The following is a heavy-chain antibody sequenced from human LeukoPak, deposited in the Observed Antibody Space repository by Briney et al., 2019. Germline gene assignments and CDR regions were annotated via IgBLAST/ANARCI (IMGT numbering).Heavy chain of an antibody. Sequence: GGSLRLSCAASGFIFSSYSMNWVRQAPEKGLEWVSYISSSSSTIYYADSVKGRFTISRDNAKNSLYLQMNSLRDEDTAVYYCARVESLVPAATSGGDFYYYGVDVWGQGTTVTVSS. CDR1: GFIFSSYS. D-gene: IGHD2-2*01. J-gene: IGHJ6*02. V-gene: IGHV3-48*02. CDR3: ARVESLVPAATSGGDFYYYGVDV. CDR2: ISSSSSTI.